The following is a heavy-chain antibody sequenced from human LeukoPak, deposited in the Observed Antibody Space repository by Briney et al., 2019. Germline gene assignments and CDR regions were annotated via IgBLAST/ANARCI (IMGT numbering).Heavy chain of an antibody. CDR3: ANVYSGSYRY. CDR2: ISYDGSNK. CDR1: GFTFSSYG. V-gene: IGHV3-30*18. J-gene: IGHJ4*02. D-gene: IGHD1-26*01. Sequence: PGGSLRLSCAASGFTFSSYGMHWVRQAPGKGLEWVAVISYDGSNKYYADSVKGRFTISRDNSKNTLYLQMNSLRAEDTAVYYCANVYSGSYRYWGQGTLVTVSS.